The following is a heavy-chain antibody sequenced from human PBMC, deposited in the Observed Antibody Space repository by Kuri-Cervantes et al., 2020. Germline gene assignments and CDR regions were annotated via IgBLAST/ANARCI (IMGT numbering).Heavy chain of an antibody. D-gene: IGHD3-22*01. V-gene: IGHV1-8*01. Sequence: ASVKVSCNASGYTFTSYYINWVRQATGQGLEWMVWMNPNSGNTGYAQKFQGSVTMNTDTSTSTAYMELRSLLSDDTAVYYCSREQVGLLSRYYCYGMDVWGQGTMVTVSS. J-gene: IGHJ6*02. CDR3: SREQVGLLSRYYCYGMDV. CDR1: GYTFTSYY. CDR2: MNPNSGNT.